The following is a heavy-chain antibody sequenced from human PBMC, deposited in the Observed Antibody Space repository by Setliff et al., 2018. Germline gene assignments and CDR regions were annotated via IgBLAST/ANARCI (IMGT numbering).Heavy chain of an antibody. CDR2: INSDGSST. CDR3: TRDWGGVGATNAFDI. CDR1: GFTFSSYW. V-gene: IGHV3-74*01. D-gene: IGHD1-26*01. J-gene: IGHJ3*02. Sequence: QSGGSLRLSCEASGFTFSSYWMHWVRQAPGKGLVWVSHINSDGSSTTYADSVKGRFTISRDNAKNTLYLQMNRLRAEDTAVYYCTRDWGGVGATNAFDIWGQGTMVTVSS.